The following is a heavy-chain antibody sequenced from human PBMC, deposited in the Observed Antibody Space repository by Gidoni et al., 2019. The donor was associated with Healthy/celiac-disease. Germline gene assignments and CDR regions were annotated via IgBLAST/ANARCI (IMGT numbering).Heavy chain of an antibody. CDR3: ARDGLPPGVPAAYRSHIDY. D-gene: IGHD2-2*01. Sequence: EVQLVESGGGLVKPGGSLRLSCAASGFTFSSYTMHWVRQAPGKGLEWVSSISSSSSYIYYADSVKGRFTISRDNAKNSLYLQMNSLRAEDTAVYYCARDGLPPGVPAAYRSHIDYWGQGTLVTVSS. CDR1: GFTFSSYT. J-gene: IGHJ4*02. CDR2: ISSSSSYI. V-gene: IGHV3-21*01.